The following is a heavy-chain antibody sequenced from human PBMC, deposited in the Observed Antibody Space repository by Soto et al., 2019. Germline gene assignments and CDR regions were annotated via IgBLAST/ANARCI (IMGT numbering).Heavy chain of an antibody. D-gene: IGHD2-15*01. CDR2: INPNSGGT. Sequence: ASVKVSCKASGYTFTSYDINWVRQATGQGLEWMGWINPNSGGTNYAQKFQGWVTMTRDTSISTAYMELSRLRSDDTAVYYCARDGVCSGGSCYSLHYGMDVWGQGTTVTVSS. CDR1: GYTFTSYD. V-gene: IGHV1-2*04. CDR3: ARDGVCSGGSCYSLHYGMDV. J-gene: IGHJ6*02.